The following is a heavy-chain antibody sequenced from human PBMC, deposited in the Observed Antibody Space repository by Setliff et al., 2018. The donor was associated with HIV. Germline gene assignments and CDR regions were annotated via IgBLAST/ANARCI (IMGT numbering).Heavy chain of an antibody. Sequence: GGSLRLSCAASGLTFSRSAMHWVHQAPGKGLEWVAVTSYDGRNKYYADSVKGRFTISRDNSKSTLYLQMTSLRPEDTAVYYCTPLHYWGQGTLVTVSS. V-gene: IGHV3-30*01. CDR2: TSYDGRNK. CDR3: TPLHY. J-gene: IGHJ4*02. CDR1: GLTFSRSA.